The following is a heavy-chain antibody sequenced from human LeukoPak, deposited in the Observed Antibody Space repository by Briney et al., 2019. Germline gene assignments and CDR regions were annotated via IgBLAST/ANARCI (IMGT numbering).Heavy chain of an antibody. CDR3: ARGHRDGPYDY. Sequence: SETLSLTCTVSGGXVSSGSYYWSWIRQPPGKGLEWIGYIYYSGSTNYNPSLKSRVTISVDTSKNQFSLKLSSVTAADTAVYYCARGHRDGPYDYWGQGTLVTVSS. CDR2: IYYSGST. V-gene: IGHV4-61*01. CDR1: GGXVSSGSYY. D-gene: IGHD5-24*01. J-gene: IGHJ4*02.